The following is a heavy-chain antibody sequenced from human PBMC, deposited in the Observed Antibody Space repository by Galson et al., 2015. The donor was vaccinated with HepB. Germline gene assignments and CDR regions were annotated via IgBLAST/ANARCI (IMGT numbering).Heavy chain of an antibody. V-gene: IGHV3-11*01. CDR2: ISSSGSTI. D-gene: IGHD3-3*01. CDR3: ARSSNPYYDFWRSWFDP. J-gene: IGHJ5*02. CDR1: GFTFSNYY. Sequence: SLRLSCAASGFTFSNYYMSWIRQAPGKGLEWVSYISSSGSTIYYADSVKGRFTISRDNAKNSLYLQMNSLRAEDTAVYYCARSSNPYYDFWRSWFDPWGQGTLVTVSS.